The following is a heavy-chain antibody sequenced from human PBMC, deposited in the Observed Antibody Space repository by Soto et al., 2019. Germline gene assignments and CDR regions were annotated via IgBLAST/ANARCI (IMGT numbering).Heavy chain of an antibody. D-gene: IGHD2-15*01. CDR2: IYHSGST. CDR1: SGSITSANW. Sequence: QVPLQESGPRLVRPSGTLSLTCTVSSGSITSANWWSWFRQPPGRGLEWIGEIYHSGSTNYNLSLKSRVTLSVDKSKNQFSLSLSSVTAADTAMYYCARRGGGVVLAATTPFDYWGQGTLVTVSS. CDR3: ARRGGGVVLAATTPFDY. V-gene: IGHV4-4*02. J-gene: IGHJ4*02.